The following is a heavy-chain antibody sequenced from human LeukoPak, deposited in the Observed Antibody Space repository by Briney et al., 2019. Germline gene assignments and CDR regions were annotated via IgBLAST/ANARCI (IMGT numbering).Heavy chain of an antibody. CDR1: GYTFTGYY. CDR2: INPSGGGA. CDR3: ARDPGAPGYYYYYMDV. Sequence: EASVKVSCKASGYTFTGYYMHWVRQAPGQGLEWMGTINPSGGGASHAQKFQGRVTMTRDMSTTTVYMVLSSLRSEDTAVYYCARDPGAPGYYYYYMDVWGKGTTVTVSS. D-gene: IGHD1-14*01. V-gene: IGHV1-46*01. J-gene: IGHJ6*03.